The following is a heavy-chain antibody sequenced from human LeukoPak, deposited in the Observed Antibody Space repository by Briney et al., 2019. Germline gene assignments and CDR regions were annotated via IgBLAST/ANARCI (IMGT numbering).Heavy chain of an antibody. CDR2: ILYSGNT. D-gene: IGHD2-21*02. CDR1: GGSISSYY. CDR3: AREVVVVVTTIPTLYYMDV. J-gene: IGHJ6*03. V-gene: IGHV4-59*08. Sequence: SETLSLTCTVSGGSISSYYWSWIRQPPGKGLEWIGYILYSGNTNYSPSLKSRVTMSVDTSKNQFSLKMTSVTAADTAVYYCAREVVVVVTTIPTLYYMDVWGKGTTVTVSS.